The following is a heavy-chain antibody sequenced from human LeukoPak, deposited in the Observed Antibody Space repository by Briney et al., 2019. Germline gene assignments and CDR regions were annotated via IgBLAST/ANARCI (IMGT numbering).Heavy chain of an antibody. Sequence: PSETLSLTCIVSGYSIGSDFYWGWIRQPPGKGLEWIASIYRSGNTYSNSSLKSRVRMSIDTSKNHFSLRLTSVTAADTAVYYCARHSVESPSDAWGPGTLVTVSS. CDR2: IYRSGNT. CDR1: GYSIGSDFY. J-gene: IGHJ5*02. CDR3: ARHSVESPSDA. V-gene: IGHV4-38-2*02. D-gene: IGHD2-21*01.